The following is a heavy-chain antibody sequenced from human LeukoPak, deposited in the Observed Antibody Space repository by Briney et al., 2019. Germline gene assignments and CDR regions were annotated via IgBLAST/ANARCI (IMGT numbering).Heavy chain of an antibody. CDR3: AKVLVGYCSSNSCYRNFDS. Sequence: AGGSLRLSCAASGFTFSSYAMGWVRQALGKGLEWVSAVTGAGTTTYYADSVKGRFTVSRDNSKNPLYLQMNSLRVEDTAVYYCAKVLVGYCSSNSCYRNFDSWGQGTLVTVSS. CDR1: GFTFSSYA. J-gene: IGHJ5*01. V-gene: IGHV3-23*01. CDR2: VTGAGTTT. D-gene: IGHD2-2*02.